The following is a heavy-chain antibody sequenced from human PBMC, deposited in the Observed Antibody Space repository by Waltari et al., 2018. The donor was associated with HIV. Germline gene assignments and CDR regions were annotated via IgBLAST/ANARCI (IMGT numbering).Heavy chain of an antibody. CDR2: SNNIGTT. Sequence: QVQLQQWGAGLLKPSETLSLTCAIYGGSFDEYSWAWIRPTPEKGLAWLGDSNNIGTTTYNPSLKSRVTVSIDTSKNQFSLNLRSVTAADTAVYYCARTYKRITLFEIIRELSWFDPWGQGTLVTVSS. CDR3: ARTYKRITLFEIIRELSWFDP. J-gene: IGHJ5*02. CDR1: GGSFDEYS. D-gene: IGHD1-7*01. V-gene: IGHV4-34*01.